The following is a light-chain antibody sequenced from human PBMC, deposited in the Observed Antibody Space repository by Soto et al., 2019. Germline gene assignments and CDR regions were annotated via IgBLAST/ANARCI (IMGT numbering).Light chain of an antibody. CDR3: QQYGSSLYT. J-gene: IGKJ2*01. CDR1: QSVSSSY. Sequence: EIVLTQSPGTLSLSPGERATLSCRASQSVSSSYLAWYQQKPGQAPRLLIYGTSTRATGIPDRFSGSGSGTDFTLTISSLEPEDCAVYYCQQYGSSLYTFGQGTMLEIK. V-gene: IGKV3-20*01. CDR2: GTS.